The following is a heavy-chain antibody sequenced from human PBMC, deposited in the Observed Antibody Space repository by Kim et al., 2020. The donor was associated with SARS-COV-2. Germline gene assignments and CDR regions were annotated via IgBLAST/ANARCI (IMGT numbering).Heavy chain of an antibody. V-gene: IGHV3-64D*09. Sequence: GGSLRFSCSASGFTFSSYAMHWVRQAPGKGLEYVSAISSNGGSTYYADSVKVRFTISRDNSKNTLYLQMSSLRAEDTAVYYCVKGSSKAVAGPYYYYYGMDVWGQGTTVTVSS. D-gene: IGHD6-19*01. CDR2: ISSNGGST. J-gene: IGHJ6*02. CDR3: VKGSSKAVAGPYYYYYGMDV. CDR1: GFTFSSYA.